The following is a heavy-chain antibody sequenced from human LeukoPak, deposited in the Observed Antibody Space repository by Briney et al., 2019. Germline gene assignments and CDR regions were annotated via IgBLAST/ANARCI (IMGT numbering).Heavy chain of an antibody. CDR3: TTGSVTGGYDSGYFDY. D-gene: IGHD5-12*01. CDR2: IKSKTDGGTT. CDR1: GFTFSNAC. J-gene: IGHJ4*02. Sequence: GGSLRLSCAASGFTFSNACMNWVRQAPGKGLEWVGRIKSKTDGGTTDYAAPVKGRFTISRDDSKNTLYLQMKSLKTEDTAVDYCTTGSVTGGYDSGYFDYWGQGTLVTVSS. V-gene: IGHV3-15*01.